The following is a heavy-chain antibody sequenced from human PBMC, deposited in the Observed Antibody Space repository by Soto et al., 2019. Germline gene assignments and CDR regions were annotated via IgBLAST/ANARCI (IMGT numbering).Heavy chain of an antibody. D-gene: IGHD6-19*01. CDR1: GYTFSIYG. CDR2: ISVYNGNT. CDR3: ARHLSRGQLAGMDV. V-gene: IGHV1-18*01. Sequence: ASVKVSCKASGYTFSIYGISWVRQAPGQGLEWMGWISVYNGNTDYAQDLQGRVTLTTDTSTGTAHMELRSLRSADTAVYYCARHLSRGQLAGMDVWGQGTTVTVSS. J-gene: IGHJ6*02.